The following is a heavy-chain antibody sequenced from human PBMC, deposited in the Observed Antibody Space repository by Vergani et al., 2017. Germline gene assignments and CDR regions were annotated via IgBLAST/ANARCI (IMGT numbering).Heavy chain of an antibody. D-gene: IGHD5-18*01. CDR3: AREDPNSQPSLPFDY. V-gene: IGHV3-30-3*01. Sequence: QVQLVESGGGVVQPGRSLRLSCAASGFTFSSYAMHWVRQAPGKGLEWVAVISYDGSNKYYADSVKGRFTISRDNSKNTLYLQMTSLRAEDTAVYYCAREDPNSQPSLPFDYWGQGTLVTVSS. CDR1: GFTFSSYA. J-gene: IGHJ4*02. CDR2: ISYDGSNK.